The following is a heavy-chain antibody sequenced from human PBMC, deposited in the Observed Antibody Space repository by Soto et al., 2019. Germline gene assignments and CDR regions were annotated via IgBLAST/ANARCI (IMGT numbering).Heavy chain of an antibody. CDR2: MSYDGSNK. CDR1: GFTFSNYA. D-gene: IGHD4-4*01. V-gene: IGHV3-30-3*01. Sequence: QVQLVESGGGVVQPGRSLRLSCAASGFTFSNYAMHWVRQAPGKGLEWVAVMSYDGSNKYYADSVKGRFTISRDNSKNTLYLQMNSLRAEDTAVYYCARDWSNYVGSYYGMDVWGQGTTVTVSS. CDR3: ARDWSNYVGSYYGMDV. J-gene: IGHJ6*02.